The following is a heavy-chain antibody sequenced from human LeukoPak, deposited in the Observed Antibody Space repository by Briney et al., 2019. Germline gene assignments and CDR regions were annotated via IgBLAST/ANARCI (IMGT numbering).Heavy chain of an antibody. Sequence: GASVKVSCKVSGYTLTELSMHWVRQAPGKGLEWMGGFDPEDGETIYAQKFQGRVTLTEDTSTDTAYMELSSLRSEDTAVYYCAAAKYYDILTPEGNWFDLWGQGTLVTVSS. D-gene: IGHD3-9*01. CDR1: GYTLTELS. V-gene: IGHV1-24*01. J-gene: IGHJ5*02. CDR2: FDPEDGET. CDR3: AAAKYYDILTPEGNWFDL.